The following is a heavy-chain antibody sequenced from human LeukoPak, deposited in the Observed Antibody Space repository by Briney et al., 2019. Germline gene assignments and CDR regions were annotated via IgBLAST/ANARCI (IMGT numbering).Heavy chain of an antibody. CDR1: GGSIMTTNW. Sequence: SETLSLTCAVSGGSIMTTNWWSWVRQPPGKGLEWIGEVHLNGATNYNPSLESRVSMSIDTSKNQMSLKLTSVTAADTAIYYCTRESGAFSPLGFWGQGTLVTVSS. D-gene: IGHD1-26*01. V-gene: IGHV4-4*02. J-gene: IGHJ1*01. CDR3: TRESGAFSPLGF. CDR2: VHLNGAT.